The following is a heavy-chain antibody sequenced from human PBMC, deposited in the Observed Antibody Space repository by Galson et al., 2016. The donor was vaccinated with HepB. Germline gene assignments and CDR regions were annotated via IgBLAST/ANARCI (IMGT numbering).Heavy chain of an antibody. CDR1: GFNFNTYA. J-gene: IGHJ4*02. Sequence: SLRLSCAASGFNFNTYAMHWVRQAPGKELEWISVIYSGGTTFYADSVKGRFTISRDISKNTIYLQMSSLRAEDTALYFCARGSYSRGHDWGQGTLVTVSS. V-gene: IGHV3-53*01. CDR3: ARGSYSRGHD. CDR2: IYSGGTT. D-gene: IGHD3-10*01.